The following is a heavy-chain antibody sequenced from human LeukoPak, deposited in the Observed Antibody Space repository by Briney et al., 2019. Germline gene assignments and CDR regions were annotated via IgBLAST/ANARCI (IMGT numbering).Heavy chain of an antibody. J-gene: IGHJ4*02. V-gene: IGHV1-2*02. D-gene: IGHD5-12*01. Sequence: ASVKVSCKASGYTFTGYYMHWVRQAPGQGLEWMRWINPNSGGTNYAQKFQGRVTMTRDASISTAYMELSRLRSDDTAVYYCAREGSGYPTRGLDYWGQGTLVTVSS. CDR3: AREGSGYPTRGLDY. CDR2: INPNSGGT. CDR1: GYTFTGYY.